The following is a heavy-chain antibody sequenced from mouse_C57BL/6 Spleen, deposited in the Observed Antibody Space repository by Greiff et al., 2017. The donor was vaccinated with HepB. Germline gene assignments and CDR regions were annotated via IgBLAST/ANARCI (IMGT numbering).Heavy chain of an antibody. J-gene: IGHJ4*01. CDR2: IYPGDGDT. D-gene: IGHD3-2*02. Sequence: VQLQQSGPELVKPGASVKISCKASGYAFSSSWMNWVKQRPGKGLEWIGRIYPGDGDTNYNGKFKGKATLTADKSSSTAYMQLSSLTSEDSAVYFCARGGQLRLRDAMDYWGQGTSVTVSS. V-gene: IGHV1-82*01. CDR3: ARGGQLRLRDAMDY. CDR1: GYAFSSSW.